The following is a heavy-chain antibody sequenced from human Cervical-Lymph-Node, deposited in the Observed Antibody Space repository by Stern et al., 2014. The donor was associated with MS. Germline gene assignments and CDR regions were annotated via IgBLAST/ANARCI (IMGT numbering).Heavy chain of an antibody. CDR1: GFSLTTTGMC. J-gene: IGHJ6*02. V-gene: IGHV2-70*01. CDR3: ARVLAAGAFYYFGMDV. Sequence: QITLKESGPALVKPTQTLTLTCTFSGFSLTTTGMCVSWIRQPPGKALEWLGIIDWHDDKYYNTSLKTRLSISSDTSKNQVVLTLTDVAPVDSATYYCARVLAAGAFYYFGMDVWGQGTTVTVSS. D-gene: IGHD6-25*01. CDR2: IDWHDDK.